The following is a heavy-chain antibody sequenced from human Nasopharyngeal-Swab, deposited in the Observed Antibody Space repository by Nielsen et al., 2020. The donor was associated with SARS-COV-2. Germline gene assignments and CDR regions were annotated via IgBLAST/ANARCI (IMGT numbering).Heavy chain of an antibody. CDR3: ARVQVDDDFWTGYHFDY. CDR1: GGSMNSYY. CDR2: VFNSGST. J-gene: IGHJ4*02. Sequence: SETLSLTCTVSGGSMNSYYWYWIRQPPGKGLEWIGYVFNSGSTEYSPSLKRRATISVDTSNNQFSLKLSSVTAADTAVYFRARVQVDDDFWTGYHFDYWGQGTLVTVSS. D-gene: IGHD3/OR15-3a*01. V-gene: IGHV4-59*01.